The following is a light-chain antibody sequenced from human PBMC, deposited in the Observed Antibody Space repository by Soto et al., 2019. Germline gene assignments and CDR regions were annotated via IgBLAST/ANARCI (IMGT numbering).Light chain of an antibody. CDR2: LGS. V-gene: IGKV2-28*01. CDR1: QSLLHSNGYNY. Sequence: DIVMTQSPLSLPVTPGEPASISCRSSQSLLHSNGYNYLDWYLQKQGQSPQLLIYLGSHRASGVPDRFSGSGSGTDFTLKISRVEAADVGIYYCMQALQTPGLTFGGGTKVEIK. CDR3: MQALQTPGLT. J-gene: IGKJ4*01.